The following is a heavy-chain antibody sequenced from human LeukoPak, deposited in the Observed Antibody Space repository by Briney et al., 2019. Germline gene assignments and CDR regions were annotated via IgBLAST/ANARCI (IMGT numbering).Heavy chain of an antibody. Sequence: SETLSLTCTVSGGSISSYYWSWIRQPPGKGLEWIGYIYYSGSTNYNPSLKSRVTISVDTSKNQFSLKLRSVTAADTAVYYCAREVVVTAMNYMDVWGKGTTVTVSS. CDR2: IYYSGST. CDR3: AREVVVTAMNYMDV. CDR1: GGSISSYY. J-gene: IGHJ6*03. V-gene: IGHV4-59*01. D-gene: IGHD2-21*02.